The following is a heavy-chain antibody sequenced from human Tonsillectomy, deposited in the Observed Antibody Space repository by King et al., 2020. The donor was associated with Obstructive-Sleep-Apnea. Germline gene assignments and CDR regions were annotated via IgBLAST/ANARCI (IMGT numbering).Heavy chain of an antibody. Sequence: QLQESGPGLVKPSETLSLTCTVSGGSISSSSYYWGWIRQPPGKGLEWIGSIYYSGSTYYNPSLKSRVTISVDTSKHQFSLKLSSVTAADTAVYYCAGIPDVVVTANRDYWGQGTLVTVSS. J-gene: IGHJ4*02. CDR2: IYYSGST. V-gene: IGHV4-39*07. CDR1: GGSISSSSYY. D-gene: IGHD2-21*02. CDR3: AGIPDVVVTANRDY.